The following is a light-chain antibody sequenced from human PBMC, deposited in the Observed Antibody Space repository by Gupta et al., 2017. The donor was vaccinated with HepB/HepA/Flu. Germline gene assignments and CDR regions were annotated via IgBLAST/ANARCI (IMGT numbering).Light chain of an antibody. CDR3: QQYNNWPPWT. J-gene: IGKJ1*01. Sequence: EIELTQSPATLSVSPGERATLSCRASQSVSSNLAWYQQKPGQAPRLLIYGAATRAIGIPARFSGSGSGTEFTLTISSLQSEDFAVYYCQQYNNWPPWTFGQGTKVEIK. CDR1: QSVSSN. V-gene: IGKV3-15*01. CDR2: GAA.